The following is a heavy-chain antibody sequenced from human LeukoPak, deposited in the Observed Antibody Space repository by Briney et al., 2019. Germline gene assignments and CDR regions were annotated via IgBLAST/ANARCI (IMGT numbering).Heavy chain of an antibody. CDR1: GGTFSSYA. CDR2: IIPILGIA. J-gene: IGHJ6*02. D-gene: IGHD2-15*01. CDR3: ARDGGYCSGGSCSTNYYGMDV. Sequence: ASVKVSCKASGGTFSSYAISWVRQAPGQGLEWMGRIIPILGIANYAQKFQGRVTITADKSTSTAYVELSSLRSEDTAVYYCARDGGYCSGGSCSTNYYGMDVWGQGTTVTVSS. V-gene: IGHV1-69*04.